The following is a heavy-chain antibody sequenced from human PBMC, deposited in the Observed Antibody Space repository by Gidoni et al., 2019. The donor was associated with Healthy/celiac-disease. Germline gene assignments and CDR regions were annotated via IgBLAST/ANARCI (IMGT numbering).Heavy chain of an antibody. CDR3: AREMTDSSGWTDY. CDR2: IWYDGSNK. V-gene: IGHV3-33*01. D-gene: IGHD6-19*01. CDR1: GFTFSSYG. Sequence: QVQLVESGGGVVQPGRSLRLSCAASGFTFSSYGMHWVRQAPGKGLEWVAVIWYDGSNKYYADSVKGRFTISRDNSKNTLYLQMNSLRAEDTAVYYCAREMTDSSGWTDYWGQGTLVTVSS. J-gene: IGHJ4*02.